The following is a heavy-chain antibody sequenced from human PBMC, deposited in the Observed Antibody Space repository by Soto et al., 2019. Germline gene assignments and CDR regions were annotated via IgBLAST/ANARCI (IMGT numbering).Heavy chain of an antibody. J-gene: IGHJ3*02. CDR1: GYTFTSYA. CDR2: INAGNGNT. CDR3: ARRGYYDSSGYYRGSPGAFDI. V-gene: IGHV1-3*01. Sequence: ASVKVSCKASGYTFTSYAMHWVRQAPGQRLEWMGWINAGNGNTKYSQKFQGRVTITRDTSASTAYMELSSLRSEDTAVCYCARRGYYDSSGYYRGSPGAFDIWGQGTMVTVSS. D-gene: IGHD3-22*01.